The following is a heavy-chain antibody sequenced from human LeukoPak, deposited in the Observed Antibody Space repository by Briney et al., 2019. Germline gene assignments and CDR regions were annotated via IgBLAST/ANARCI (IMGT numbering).Heavy chain of an antibody. CDR2: ISYSGSS. J-gene: IGHJ4*02. D-gene: IGHD6-19*01. Sequence: SETLSLTCTVSGGSISNYYWSWIRLPPRKGLDWVGYISYSGSSNDNPSLKSRVTISVDTSKNQFSLKLTAVTAADTAVYYCARQSSGCYDFWGQGTLVTVSS. CDR1: GGSISNYY. CDR3: ARQSSGCYDF. V-gene: IGHV4-59*08.